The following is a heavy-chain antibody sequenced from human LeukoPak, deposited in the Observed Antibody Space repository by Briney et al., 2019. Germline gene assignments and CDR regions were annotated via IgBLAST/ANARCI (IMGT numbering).Heavy chain of an antibody. V-gene: IGHV4-38-2*01. CDR1: DYSLSGVYY. CDR2: IFHSGTT. J-gene: IGHJ4*02. D-gene: IGHD3-16*02. CDR3: ARCNDYVWGSYRPYFDH. Sequence: SETLSLTCAVSDYSLSGVYYWGWIRQPPGKGLEWIGSIFHSGTTYYNPSPKSRVTISVDTSKNQFSLKLSSVTAADTSVYYCARCNDYVWGSYRPYFDHWGQGALVTVSS.